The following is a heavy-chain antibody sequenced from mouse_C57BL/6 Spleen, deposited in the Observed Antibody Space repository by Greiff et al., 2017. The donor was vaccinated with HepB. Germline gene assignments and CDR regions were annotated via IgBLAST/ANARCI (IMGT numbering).Heavy chain of an antibody. J-gene: IGHJ2*01. CDR2: IDPSDSET. CDR1: GYTFTSYW. D-gene: IGHD2-3*01. Sequence: QVQLQQPGAELVRPGSSVKLSCKASGYTFTSYWMQWVKQRPIQGLEWIGNIDPSDSETHYNQKFKDKATLTVDKSSSTAYMQLSSLTSEDSAVYYCARDGYYGGVDYWGQGTTLTVSS. CDR3: ARDGYYGGVDY. V-gene: IGHV1-52*01.